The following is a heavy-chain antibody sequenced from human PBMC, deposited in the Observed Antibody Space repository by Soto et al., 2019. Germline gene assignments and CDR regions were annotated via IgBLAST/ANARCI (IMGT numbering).Heavy chain of an antibody. V-gene: IGHV4-59*01. CDR2: IYYSGST. CDR3: ARSPVTTLDYYYYYYMDV. D-gene: IGHD4-17*01. J-gene: IGHJ6*03. Sequence: SETLSLTCTVSGGSISSYYWSWIRQPPGKGLEWIGYIYYSGSTNYNPSPKSRVTISVDTSKNQFSLKLSSVTAADTAVYYCARSPVTTLDYYYYYYMDVWGKGTTVTVSS. CDR1: GGSISSYY.